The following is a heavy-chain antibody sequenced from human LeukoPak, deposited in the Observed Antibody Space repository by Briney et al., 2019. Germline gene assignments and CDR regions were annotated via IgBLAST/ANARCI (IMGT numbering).Heavy chain of an antibody. J-gene: IGHJ6*04. CDR1: GFTFSSYE. CDR2: ISSSGSTI. CDR3: AELGITMIGGV. V-gene: IGHV3-48*03. D-gene: IGHD3-10*02. Sequence: GGPLRLSCAACGFTFSSYEMNWVRQAPGKGLEWVSYISSSGSTIYYADSVKGRFTISRDNAKNSLYLQMNSLRAEDTAVYYCAELGITMIGGVWGKGTTVTISS.